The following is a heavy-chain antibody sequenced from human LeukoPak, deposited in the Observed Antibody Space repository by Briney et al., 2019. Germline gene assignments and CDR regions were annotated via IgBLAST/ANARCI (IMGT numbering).Heavy chain of an antibody. CDR2: IRSKANSYAT. D-gene: IGHD1-7*01. V-gene: IGHV3-73*01. Sequence: GGSLRLSCAASGFTFSGSAMHWVRQASGKGLEWVGRIRSKANSYATAYAASVKGRFTISRDDSKNTAYLQMNSLKTEDTAVYYCTHSPYSWNYEGDYWGQGTLVTVSS. CDR3: THSPYSWNYEGDY. J-gene: IGHJ4*02. CDR1: GFTFSGSA.